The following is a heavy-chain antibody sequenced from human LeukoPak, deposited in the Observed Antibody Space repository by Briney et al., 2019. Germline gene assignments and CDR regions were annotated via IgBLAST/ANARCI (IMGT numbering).Heavy chain of an antibody. CDR1: GGTFSSYA. D-gene: IGHD3-22*01. CDR3: ASGESSGYYLDYYYYGMDV. J-gene: IGHJ6*02. V-gene: IGHV1-69*04. Sequence: GSSVKVSCKASGGTFSSYAIRWVRQAPGQGLEWMGRIIHILGIANYAQKFQGRVTITADKSTSTAYMELSSLRSEDTAVHYCASGESSGYYLDYYYYGMDVWGQGTTVTVSS. CDR2: IIHILGIA.